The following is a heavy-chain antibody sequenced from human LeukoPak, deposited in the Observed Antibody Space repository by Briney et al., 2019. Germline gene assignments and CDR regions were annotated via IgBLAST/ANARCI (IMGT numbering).Heavy chain of an antibody. D-gene: IGHD2-15*01. CDR2: IYSGGST. CDR3: ARALYEFCSGGSCYSYYFDY. CDR1: GFTVSSNY. V-gene: IGHV3-53*01. J-gene: IGHJ4*02. Sequence: GGSLRLSCAASGFTVSSNYMSWVRQAPGKGLEWVSVIYSGGSTYYADSVKGRFTISRDNSKNTLYLQMNSLRAEDTAVYYCARALYEFCSGGSCYSYYFDYWGQGTLVTVSS.